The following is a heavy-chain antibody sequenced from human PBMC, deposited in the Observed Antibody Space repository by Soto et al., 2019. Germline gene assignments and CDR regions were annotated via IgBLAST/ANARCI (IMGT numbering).Heavy chain of an antibody. V-gene: IGHV1-69*06. CDR3: ARDRGIVVVPAATNNWFDP. CDR2: IIPIFGTA. D-gene: IGHD2-2*01. J-gene: IGHJ5*02. CDR1: GGTFSSYA. Sequence: QVQLVQSGAEVKKPGSSVKVSCKASGGTFSSYAISWVRQAPGQGLEWMGGIIPIFGTANYAQKFQGRVTITADKSTSTAYMELSSLRSEDTAVYYCARDRGIVVVPAATNNWFDPWGQGTLVTVSS.